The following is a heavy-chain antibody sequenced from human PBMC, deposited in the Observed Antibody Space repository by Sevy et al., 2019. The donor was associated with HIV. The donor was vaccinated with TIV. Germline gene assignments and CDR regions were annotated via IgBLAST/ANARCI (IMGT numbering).Heavy chain of an antibody. CDR1: GFAFYGYS. V-gene: IGHV3-23*01. Sequence: GGSPRLSCAASGFAFYGYSMSWIRQAPGKGLEWVATLSFGCGKINYADSVKGRFTISRDNSKNSFYLQMDNLRVEDTALYYCAREGCTRPHDYWGQGTRVTVSS. CDR2: LSFGCGKI. D-gene: IGHD2-8*01. J-gene: IGHJ4*02. CDR3: AREGCTRPHDY.